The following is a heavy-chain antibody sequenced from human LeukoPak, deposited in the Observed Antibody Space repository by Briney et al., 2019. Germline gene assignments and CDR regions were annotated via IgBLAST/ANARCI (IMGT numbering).Heavy chain of an antibody. CDR3: TRRDDSSGHAIDY. V-gene: IGHV3-73*01. Sequence: GGSLRLSCAASGFTFSGSAVHWVRQASGEGLEWVGRIRSKANSYATAYAASVKGRFTFSRDDSKNTAYLQMNSLKTEDTAVCYCTRRDDSSGHAIDYWGQGTLVTVSS. J-gene: IGHJ4*02. D-gene: IGHD3-22*01. CDR1: GFTFSGSA. CDR2: IRSKANSYAT.